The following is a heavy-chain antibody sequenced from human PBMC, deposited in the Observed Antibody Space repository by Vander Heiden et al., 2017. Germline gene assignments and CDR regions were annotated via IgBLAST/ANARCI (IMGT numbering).Heavy chain of an antibody. Sequence: EVQLVESGGGLVKPGGSLRLSCAASGFTFSNAWMSWVRQAPGKGLEWVGRIKSKTDGGTTDYAAPVKGRFTISRDDSKNTLYLQMNSLKTEDTAVYYCFTRRYCSSTSCPGMDVWGQGTTVTVSS. D-gene: IGHD2-2*01. J-gene: IGHJ6*02. V-gene: IGHV3-15*01. CDR3: FTRRYCSSTSCPGMDV. CDR1: GFTFSNAW. CDR2: IKSKTDGGTT.